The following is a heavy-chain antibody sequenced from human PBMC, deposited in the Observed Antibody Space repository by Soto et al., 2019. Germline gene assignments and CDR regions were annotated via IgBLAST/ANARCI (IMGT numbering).Heavy chain of an antibody. CDR3: ASGYYDSSGSFGSD. J-gene: IGHJ4*02. Sequence: QVQLVESGGGVVQPGRSLRLSCAASGFTFSSYAMHWVRQAPGKGLEWVAVISYDGSNKYYADSVKGRFTISRDNSKNTLYLQMNSLRAEDTAVYYCASGYYDSSGSFGSDWGQGTLVTVSS. CDR1: GFTFSSYA. D-gene: IGHD3-22*01. CDR2: ISYDGSNK. V-gene: IGHV3-30-3*01.